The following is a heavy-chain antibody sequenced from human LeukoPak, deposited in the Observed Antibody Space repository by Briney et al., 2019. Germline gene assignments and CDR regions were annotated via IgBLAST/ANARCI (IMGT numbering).Heavy chain of an antibody. Sequence: SETLSLTCAVYGGSFSGYYWSWIRQPPGKGPEWIGETNHSGSTNYNPSLKSRVTISVDTSKNQFSLKLSSVTAADTAVYYCARRVGTRYCSSTSCYRYFDLWGRGTLVTVSS. CDR3: ARRVGTRYCSSTSCYRYFDL. CDR1: GGSFSGYY. J-gene: IGHJ2*01. D-gene: IGHD2-2*01. V-gene: IGHV4-34*01. CDR2: TNHSGST.